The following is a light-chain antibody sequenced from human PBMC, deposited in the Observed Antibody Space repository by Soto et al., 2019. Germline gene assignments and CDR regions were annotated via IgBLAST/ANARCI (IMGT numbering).Light chain of an antibody. CDR3: TSFTNSRTVV. CDR1: TRDIGTYNY. J-gene: IGLJ3*02. Sequence: QSALTQPASVSGSPGQSITISCTGTTRDIGTYNYVSWYQHHPDKAPRLMIYEVSNRPSGVSNRFSGSKSGNTASLTISGLQAEDEADYYCTSFTNSRTVVFGGGTKLTVL. CDR2: EVS. V-gene: IGLV2-14*01.